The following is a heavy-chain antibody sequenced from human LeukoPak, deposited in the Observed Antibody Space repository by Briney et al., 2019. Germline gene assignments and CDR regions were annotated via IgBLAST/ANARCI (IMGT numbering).Heavy chain of an antibody. V-gene: IGHV4-34*01. CDR1: GGSFSGYY. CDR2: INHSGST. D-gene: IGHD6-19*01. CDR3: ARGPRRGSSGWYGGWYYFDY. Sequence: SETLSLTCAVYGGSFSGYYWSWIRQPPGKGLEWIGEINHSGSTNYNPSLKSRVTISVDTSKNQFSLKLSSVTAVDTAVYYCARGPRRGSSGWYGGWYYFDYWGQGTLVTVSS. J-gene: IGHJ4*02.